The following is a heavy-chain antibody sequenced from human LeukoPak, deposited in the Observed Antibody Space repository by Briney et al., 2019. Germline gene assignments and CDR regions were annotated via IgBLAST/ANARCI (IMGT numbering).Heavy chain of an antibody. CDR1: GYTFTSYG. D-gene: IGHD3-22*01. Sequence: ASVKVSCKASGYTFTSYGISWVRQAPGQGLEWMRWISAFNGNTNYAQKLQGRVTMTTDTSTSTAYMELRSLRSDDTAVYYCARVTMIVVVIDAFDIWGQGTMVTVSS. V-gene: IGHV1-18*01. CDR3: ARVTMIVVVIDAFDI. CDR2: ISAFNGNT. J-gene: IGHJ3*02.